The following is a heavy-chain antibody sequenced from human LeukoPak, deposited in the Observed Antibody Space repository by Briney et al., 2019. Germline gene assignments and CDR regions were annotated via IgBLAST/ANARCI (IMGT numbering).Heavy chain of an antibody. CDR3: ARGGELRARFDY. Sequence: SETLSLTCAVYGGSFSGYYWSWIRQPPGKGLEWIGEINHSGSTNYNPSLRSRATISVDTSRTQFSLKLSSVAAADTAVYYCARGGELRARFDYWGQGTLVTVSS. CDR1: GGSFSGYY. J-gene: IGHJ4*02. D-gene: IGHD1-26*01. V-gene: IGHV4-34*01. CDR2: INHSGST.